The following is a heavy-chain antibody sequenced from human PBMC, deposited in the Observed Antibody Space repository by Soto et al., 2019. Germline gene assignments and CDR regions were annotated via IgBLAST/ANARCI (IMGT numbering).Heavy chain of an antibody. CDR1: GFTVSSKY. CDR3: AGAATLCCVGSCYLADTDA. V-gene: IGHV3-66*01. J-gene: IGHJ6*03. Sequence: EVQLVESGGGLVQPGGSLRLSCAASGFTVSSKYMSWVRQAPGKGLEWVSLIQSGGTTYYADSVKGRFTISRDSSKNTLHLQMSILRAAATAVYYCAGAATLCCVGSCYLADTDAWCKGTTVT. CDR2: IQSGGTT. D-gene: IGHD2-15*01.